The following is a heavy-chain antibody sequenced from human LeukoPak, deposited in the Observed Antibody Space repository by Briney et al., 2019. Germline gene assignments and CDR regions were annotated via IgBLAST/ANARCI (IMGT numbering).Heavy chain of an antibody. V-gene: IGHV4-34*01. J-gene: IGHJ4*02. Sequence: SETLSLTCAVYGGSFSGYYWSWIRQPPGKGLEWIGEINHSGSTYYNPSLKSRVTISVDTSKNQFSLKLSSVTAADTAVYYCARFEGFGELLTDYWGQGTLVTVSS. CDR1: GGSFSGYY. D-gene: IGHD3-10*01. CDR3: ARFEGFGELLTDY. CDR2: INHSGST.